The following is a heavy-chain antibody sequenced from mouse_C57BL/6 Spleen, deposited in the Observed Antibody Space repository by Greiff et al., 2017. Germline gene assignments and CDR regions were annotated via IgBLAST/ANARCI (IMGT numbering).Heavy chain of an antibody. CDR3: ARPYYSFPDLDY. CDR2: INPNNGGT. V-gene: IGHV1-18*01. J-gene: IGHJ2*01. D-gene: IGHD2-12*01. Sequence: EVQLQQSGPELVKPGASVKIPCKASGYTFTDYNMDWVKQSHGKSLEWIGDINPNNGGTNYNQQFKGKATLTVDKSSSTAYMELRSLTSEDTAVYYCARPYYSFPDLDYWGQGTTLTVSS. CDR1: GYTFTDYN.